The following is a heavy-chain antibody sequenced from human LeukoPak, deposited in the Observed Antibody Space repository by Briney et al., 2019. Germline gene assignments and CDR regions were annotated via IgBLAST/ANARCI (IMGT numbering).Heavy chain of an antibody. J-gene: IGHJ4*02. Sequence: GGSLRLSCAASGFTFSNAWMSWVRQAPGKGLEWVGRIKSITDGGTTDYAAPVKGRFTISRDDSKNTPYLQMNSLKTEDTAAYYCTTDSAFYGDYVHWRYWGQGTLVTVSS. CDR3: TTDSAFYGDYVHWRY. CDR1: GFTFSNAW. CDR2: IKSITDGGTT. D-gene: IGHD4-17*01. V-gene: IGHV3-15*01.